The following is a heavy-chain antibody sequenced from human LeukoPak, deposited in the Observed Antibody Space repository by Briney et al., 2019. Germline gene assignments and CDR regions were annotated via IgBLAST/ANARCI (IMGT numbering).Heavy chain of an antibody. CDR1: GGSISSYY. J-gene: IGHJ4*02. V-gene: IGHV4-59*01. CDR3: AGVDTAMVTELH. D-gene: IGHD5-18*01. CDR2: IYYSGST. Sequence: PSETLSLTCTVSGGSISSYYWSWIRQPPGKGLEWIGYIYYSGSTNYNPSLKSRATISVDTSKNQFSLKLSSVTAADTAVYYCAGVDTAMVTELHWGQGTLVTVSS.